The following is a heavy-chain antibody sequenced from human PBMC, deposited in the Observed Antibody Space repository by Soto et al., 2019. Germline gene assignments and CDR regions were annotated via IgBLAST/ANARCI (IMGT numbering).Heavy chain of an antibody. CDR1: GGSINSAGYY. Sequence: SETLSLTCSVSGGSINSAGYYWTWIRQHPGKGLEWIGHIYYSGSTYYNPSLKSRVTISVDTSKNQFSLKLTSVTAADTAVYYCARCRGDFWSGYRYYYGMDVWGQGTTVTVSS. J-gene: IGHJ6*02. D-gene: IGHD3-3*01. CDR2: IYYSGST. CDR3: ARCRGDFWSGYRYYYGMDV. V-gene: IGHV4-31*03.